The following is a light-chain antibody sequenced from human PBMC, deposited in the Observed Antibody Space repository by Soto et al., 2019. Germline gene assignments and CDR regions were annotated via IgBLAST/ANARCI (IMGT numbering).Light chain of an antibody. CDR3: QQYGSSPYT. V-gene: IGKV3-20*01. Sequence: EIVLTQSPGTLSLSPGEGATVSCRASQSVSSSYLAWYQQKPGQAPRLLIYAASSRATGIPDRFSGSGSGTDFSLAISRLEPEDLAVYYCQQYGSSPYTFGQGTKLEIK. CDR1: QSVSSSY. CDR2: AAS. J-gene: IGKJ2*01.